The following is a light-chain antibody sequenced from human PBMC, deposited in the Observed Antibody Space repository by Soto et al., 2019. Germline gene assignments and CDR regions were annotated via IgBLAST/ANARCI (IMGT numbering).Light chain of an antibody. CDR2: DAS. Sequence: DIQMTQSPSTLFASVGDRFTITCRASQGISSGLAWYQQKPGKAPKLLIYDASSLESGVPSRFSGSGSGTEFTLTISSLQPDDFATYYCQQYNSYSCTFGQGTKLEIK. V-gene: IGKV1-5*01. CDR1: QGISSG. J-gene: IGKJ2*02. CDR3: QQYNSYSCT.